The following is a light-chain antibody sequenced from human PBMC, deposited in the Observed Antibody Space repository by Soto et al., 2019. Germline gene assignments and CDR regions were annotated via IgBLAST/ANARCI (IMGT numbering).Light chain of an antibody. Sequence: IVMTQSPDTLSVSPGERATLSCRASQSVTNNLAWYQQKPGQAPSLLIYGASTRTIAIPARFSGSGSGTDFTLTISSLQSEDFAAYYCHQYNNWPTWTFGQGTKVDIK. J-gene: IGKJ1*01. CDR1: QSVTNN. V-gene: IGKV3-15*01. CDR3: HQYNNWPTWT. CDR2: GAS.